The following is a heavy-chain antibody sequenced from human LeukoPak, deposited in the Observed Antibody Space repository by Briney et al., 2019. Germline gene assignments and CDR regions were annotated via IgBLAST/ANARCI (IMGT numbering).Heavy chain of an antibody. Sequence: GGSLRLSCAASGFTVSSNYMSWVRQAPGKGLEWVSVIYSGGSTYYADSVKGRFTIPRDNSKNTLYLQMNSLRAEDTAVYYCARESDCSSTSCYGDYYYGMDVWGQGTTVTVSS. D-gene: IGHD2-2*01. J-gene: IGHJ6*02. CDR2: IYSGGST. CDR3: ARESDCSSTSCYGDYYYGMDV. V-gene: IGHV3-53*01. CDR1: GFTVSSNY.